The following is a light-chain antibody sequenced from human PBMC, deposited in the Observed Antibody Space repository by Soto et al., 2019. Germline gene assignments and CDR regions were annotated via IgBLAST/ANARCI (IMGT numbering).Light chain of an antibody. CDR1: QSISDY. V-gene: IGKV1-39*01. J-gene: IGKJ2*01. Sequence: DIQMTQSPSSLSASVGDRVTITCRASQSISDYLNWYQQKVGKAPKLLIYAASTLQSGVPSRFSGSGSGTDFTLTISSQQPEDFATYYCQQTYTTPQTFGQGTKLEI. CDR2: AAS. CDR3: QQTYTTPQT.